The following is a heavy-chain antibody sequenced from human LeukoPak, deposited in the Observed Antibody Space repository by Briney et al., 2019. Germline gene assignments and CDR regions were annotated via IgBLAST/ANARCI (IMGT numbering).Heavy chain of an antibody. D-gene: IGHD6-19*01. CDR1: GFTFSNAW. Sequence: GGSLRLSCAASGFTFSNAWMSWVRQAPVKGLEWVGRIKSKTDGGTTDYAAPVKGRFTISRDDSKNTLYLQMNSPKTEDTAVYYCTAETYSSGSYYFDYWGQGTLVTVSS. CDR3: TAETYSSGSYYFDY. V-gene: IGHV3-15*01. J-gene: IGHJ4*02. CDR2: IKSKTDGGTT.